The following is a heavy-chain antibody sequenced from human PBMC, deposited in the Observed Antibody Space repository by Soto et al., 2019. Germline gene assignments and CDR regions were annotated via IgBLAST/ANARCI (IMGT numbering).Heavy chain of an antibody. J-gene: IGHJ6*02. CDR3: ARRFRQLVSGYYGMDV. D-gene: IGHD6-6*01. CDR2: IYYSGST. Sequence: QLQLQESGPGLVKPSETLSLTCTVSGGSISSSSYYWGWIRQPPGKGLEWIGSIYYSGSTYYNPSPKRRLTLPVDTSTTPFPLKLSSVTAADTAVYYCARRFRQLVSGYYGMDVWGQGTTVTVSS. V-gene: IGHV4-39*01. CDR1: GGSISSSSYY.